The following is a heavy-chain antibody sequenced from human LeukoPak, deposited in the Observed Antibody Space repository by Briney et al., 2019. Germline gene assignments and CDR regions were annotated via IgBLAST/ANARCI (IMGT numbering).Heavy chain of an antibody. CDR2: ISSGGGNL. CDR3: ARDAIAVAGTAGDAFDI. J-gene: IGHJ3*02. CDR1: GFTFSDHY. Sequence: PGGSLRLSCAASGFTFSDHYMSWIRQAPRKGLEWVSYISSGGGNLYYADSVKGRFTISRDNGKNSLYLQMNSLRAEDTAVYYCARDAIAVAGTAGDAFDIWGQGTMVTVSS. D-gene: IGHD6-19*01. V-gene: IGHV3-11*04.